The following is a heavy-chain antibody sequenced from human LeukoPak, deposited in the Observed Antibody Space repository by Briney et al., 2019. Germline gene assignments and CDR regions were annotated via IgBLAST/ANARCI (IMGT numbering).Heavy chain of an antibody. CDR2: IWYDGSNK. D-gene: IGHD1-1*01. CDR1: GFTFNDYW. J-gene: IGHJ2*01. Sequence: GGSLRLSCAASGFTFNDYWMSWVRQAPGKGLEWVAVIWYDGSNKYYADSVEGRFTISRDNSKNTLYLQMNSLRAEDTAVYYCARELISTTWRGNRSYFDLWGRGTLVTVSS. V-gene: IGHV3-33*08. CDR3: ARELISTTWRGNRSYFDL.